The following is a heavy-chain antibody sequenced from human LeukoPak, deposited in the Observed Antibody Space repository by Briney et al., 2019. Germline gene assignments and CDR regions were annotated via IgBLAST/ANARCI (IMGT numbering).Heavy chain of an antibody. CDR3: ARSSTYYYDSSGYLPLVY. D-gene: IGHD3-22*01. V-gene: IGHV1-2*02. Sequence: ASVKVSCKASGYTLTGYYMHWVRQAPGQGLEWMGWINPNSGGTNYAQKFQGRVTMTRDTSISTAYMELSRLRSDDTAVYYCARSSTYYYDSSGYLPLVYWGQGTLVTVSS. CDR1: GYTLTGYY. CDR2: INPNSGGT. J-gene: IGHJ4*02.